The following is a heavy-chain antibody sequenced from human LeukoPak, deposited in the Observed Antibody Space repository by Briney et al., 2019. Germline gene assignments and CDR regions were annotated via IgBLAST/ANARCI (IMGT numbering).Heavy chain of an antibody. J-gene: IGHJ4*02. D-gene: IGHD3-10*01. CDR3: ARDPSPHYYGSGSYNSY. Sequence: ASVKVSCKASGYTFTSYGISWVRQAPGQGLEWMGWISAYNGNTNYAQKLQGRVTMTTDTSTSTAYMELRSLRSDDTAVYYCARDPSPHYYGSGSYNSYWGQGTLVTVSS. CDR2: ISAYNGNT. V-gene: IGHV1-18*01. CDR1: GYTFTSYG.